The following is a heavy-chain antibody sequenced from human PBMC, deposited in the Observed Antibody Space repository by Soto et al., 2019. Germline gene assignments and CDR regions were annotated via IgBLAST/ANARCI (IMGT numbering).Heavy chain of an antibody. CDR2: IYYSGTT. J-gene: IGHJ4*02. Sequence: PSETLSLTCTVSGGSISSGDYYWSWIRQPPGKGLEWIGYIYYSGTTHYSASLRSRVSISVDTSKNQFSLDLSSVTAADTAVYYCATMGTPVTGLYYFDYWGQGTLVTVSS. D-gene: IGHD4-17*01. V-gene: IGHV4-30-4*01. CDR1: GGSISSGDYY. CDR3: ATMGTPVTGLYYFDY.